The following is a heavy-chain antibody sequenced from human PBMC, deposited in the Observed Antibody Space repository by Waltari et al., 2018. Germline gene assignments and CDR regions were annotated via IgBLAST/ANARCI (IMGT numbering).Heavy chain of an antibody. V-gene: IGHV4-61*09. CDR3: VREVRVMVRFGGLTIGTDVLDI. CDR1: GGSISSGRTS. J-gene: IGHJ3*02. Sequence: QVQLQESGPGLVKPSQTLSLTCAVPGGSISSGRTSWNWIRQPLGKGLEWVGHIDTTGRTTYNSALKSRVTITADTSKNDFSLKVTSVTAADTAVYFCVREVRVMVRFGGLTIGTDVLDIWGQGTMVSVSS. D-gene: IGHD3-16*01. CDR2: IDTTGRT.